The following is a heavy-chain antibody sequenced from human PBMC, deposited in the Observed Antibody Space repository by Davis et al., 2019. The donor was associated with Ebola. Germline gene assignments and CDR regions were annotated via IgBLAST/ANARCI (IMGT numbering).Heavy chain of an antibody. J-gene: IGHJ4*02. Sequence: MPSETLSLTCTVSGGSFSTYYWSWVRQPPGKGLEWVGYIYYSGTTHYNPSLRGRVTISVDTSKKHFSLKLGSVTAADTAVYFCARIGGVEIDYWGQGILVTVSS. D-gene: IGHD6-25*01. CDR1: GGSFSTYY. CDR3: ARIGGVEIDY. V-gene: IGHV4-59*01. CDR2: IYYSGTT.